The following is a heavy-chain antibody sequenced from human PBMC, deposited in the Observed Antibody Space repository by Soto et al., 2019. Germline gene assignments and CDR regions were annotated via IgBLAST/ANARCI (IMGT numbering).Heavy chain of an antibody. CDR3: ARVGGYGLDV. CDR1: GYSISSGYY. Sequence: PSETLSLTCAVSGYSISSGYYCGWISQPTGKGLEWMWSIYHSESTYNNPALKSRVTISVDTSKNQFSLKLSSVTAADTAVYYCARVGGYGLDVWGEGSTVTFS. CDR2: IYHSEST. J-gene: IGHJ6*02. V-gene: IGHV4-38-2*01. D-gene: IGHD3-10*01.